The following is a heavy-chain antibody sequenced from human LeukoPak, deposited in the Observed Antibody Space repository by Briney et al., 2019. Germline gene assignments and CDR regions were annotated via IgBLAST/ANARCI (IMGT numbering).Heavy chain of an antibody. Sequence: PSETLSLPCPVSVVSVSRGGNNWAGTRQPPGKGLEGMGYIYYSGNTNYNPSLKSRVTISVDTSKNQFSLKLSSVTAADAAVYYCARGRVGATFGHFDYWGQGTLVTVSS. CDR2: IYYSGNT. D-gene: IGHD1-26*01. J-gene: IGHJ4*02. V-gene: IGHV4-61*08. CDR1: VVSVSRGGNN. CDR3: ARGRVGATFGHFDY.